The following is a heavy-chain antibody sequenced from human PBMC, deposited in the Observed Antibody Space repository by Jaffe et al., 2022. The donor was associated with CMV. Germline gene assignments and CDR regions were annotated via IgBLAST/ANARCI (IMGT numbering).Heavy chain of an antibody. V-gene: IGHV3-48*02. D-gene: IGHD5-18*01. CDR3: ARGQSEYSYGYWAFDI. CDR1: GFTFSSYS. CDR2: ISSSSSTI. Sequence: EVQLVESGGGLVQPGGSLRLSCAASGFTFSSYSMNWVRQAPGKGLEWVSYISSSSSTIYYADSVKGRFTISRDNAKNSLYLQMNSLRDEDTAVYYCARGQSEYSYGYWAFDIWGQGTMVTVSS. J-gene: IGHJ3*02.